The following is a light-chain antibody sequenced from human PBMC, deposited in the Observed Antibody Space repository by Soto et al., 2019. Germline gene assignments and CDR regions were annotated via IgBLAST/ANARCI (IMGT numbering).Light chain of an antibody. V-gene: IGKV3-20*01. CDR3: QQYASSPLT. CDR1: QSVGRNY. CDR2: GAS. J-gene: IGKJ4*01. Sequence: EIVLTQYPGTVSLSPGERATLSCRASQSVGRNYLAWYQQKPGQAPRLLIYGASSRATGIPDRFSGSGSGTDFTLTISRLEPEDFAVYYCQQYASSPLTFGGGTKVLIK.